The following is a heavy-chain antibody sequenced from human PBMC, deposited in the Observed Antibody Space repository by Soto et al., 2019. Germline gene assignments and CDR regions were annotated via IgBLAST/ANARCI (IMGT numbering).Heavy chain of an antibody. J-gene: IGHJ4*02. Sequence: GGSLRLSCAASGFTFSSYAMSWVRQAPGKGLEWVSAISGSGGSTYYADSVKGRFTISRDNSKNTLYLQMNNLRAEDTAVYYCAKKVKDLVVVAAKDYWGQGTLVTVSS. CDR3: AKKVKDLVVVAAKDY. V-gene: IGHV3-23*01. CDR2: ISGSGGST. D-gene: IGHD2-15*01. CDR1: GFTFSSYA.